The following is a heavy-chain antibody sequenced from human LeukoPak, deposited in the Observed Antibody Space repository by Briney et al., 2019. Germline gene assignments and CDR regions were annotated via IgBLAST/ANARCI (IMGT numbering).Heavy chain of an antibody. CDR2: ISSSSSTI. D-gene: IGHD3-22*01. J-gene: IGHJ4*02. Sequence: GGSLRLSCAASGFTFSSYSMNWVRQAPGKGLEWVSYISSSSSTIYYADSVRGRFTISRDNAKNSLYLQMNSLRAEDTAVYYCARDTYNYDEGCWGQGTLVTVSS. V-gene: IGHV3-48*01. CDR1: GFTFSSYS. CDR3: ARDTYNYDEGC.